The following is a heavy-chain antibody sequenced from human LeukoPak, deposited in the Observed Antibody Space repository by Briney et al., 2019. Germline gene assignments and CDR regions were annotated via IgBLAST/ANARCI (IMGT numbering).Heavy chain of an antibody. J-gene: IGHJ4*02. D-gene: IGHD1-26*01. Sequence: GGSLRLSCAASGFTFSNTWMSWVRQAPGKGLEWVGRIESKTDGGTTDYAAPVKGRFTISRDDSKNTLYLQMDSLKSEDTGFYYCTTDRRRGSREGLFVGFDYWGQGILVTVSS. CDR3: TTDRRRGSREGLFVGFDY. V-gene: IGHV3-15*04. CDR1: GFTFSNTW. CDR2: IESKTDGGTT.